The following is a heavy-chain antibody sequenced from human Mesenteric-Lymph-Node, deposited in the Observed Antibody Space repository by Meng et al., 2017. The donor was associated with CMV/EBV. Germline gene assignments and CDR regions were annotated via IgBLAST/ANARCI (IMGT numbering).Heavy chain of an antibody. CDR2: IKQDGSDK. Sequence: GESLKISCAASGFTFSSYWMSWVRQAPGKGLEWVANIKQDGSDKYYVDSVKGRFTISRDNSKNSLYLQMNSLRAEDTAVYYCSRARYGSGSYSCDYWGQGTLVTVSS. CDR3: SRARYGSGSYSCDY. J-gene: IGHJ4*02. CDR1: GFTFSSYW. D-gene: IGHD3-10*01. V-gene: IGHV3-7*01.